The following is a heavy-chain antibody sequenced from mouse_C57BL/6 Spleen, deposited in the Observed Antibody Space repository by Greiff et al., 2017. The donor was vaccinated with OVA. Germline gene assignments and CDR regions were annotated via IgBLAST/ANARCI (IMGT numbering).Heavy chain of an antibody. CDR2: IYPSDSET. J-gene: IGHJ4*01. V-gene: IGHV1-61*01. CDR1: GYTFTSYW. CDR3: ASSSYVGYYAMDY. Sequence: QVQLQQPGAELVRPGSSVKLSCKASGYTFTSYWMDWVKQRPGQGLEWIGNIYPSDSETHYNQKFKDKATLTVDKSSSTAYRQRSSLTSEDSAVYYCASSSYVGYYAMDYWGQGTSVTVSS. D-gene: IGHD1-1*01.